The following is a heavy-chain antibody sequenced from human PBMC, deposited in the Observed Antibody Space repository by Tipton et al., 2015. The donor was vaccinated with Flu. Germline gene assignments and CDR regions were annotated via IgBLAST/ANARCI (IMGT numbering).Heavy chain of an antibody. V-gene: IGHV4-4*07. Sequence: TLSLTCTVSGGSLSNYFWSWIRQPAGKGLEWIGRIYPSGNTNYNPSLQSRVTMSVDTSRNQFSLSLTSVTAADAAIYYCARSGSYHHYYFGLWGRGTLVSVSS. J-gene: IGHJ2*01. CDR1: GGSLSNYF. CDR3: ARSGSYHHYYFGL. D-gene: IGHD1-26*01. CDR2: IYPSGNT.